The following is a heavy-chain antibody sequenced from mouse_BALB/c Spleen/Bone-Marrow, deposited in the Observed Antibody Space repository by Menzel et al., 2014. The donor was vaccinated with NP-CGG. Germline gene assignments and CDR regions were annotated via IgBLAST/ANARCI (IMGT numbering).Heavy chain of an antibody. V-gene: IGHV1-69*02. D-gene: IGHD2-2*01. Sequence: VQLQDSGAELVKPGAPVKLSCKASGYTFTSYWMNWVKQRPGRGLEWIGRIDPSDSETHYNQKFKDKATLTVDKSSSTAYIQLSSLTSEDSAVYYCARSTGYYWYFDVWGAGTTVTVSS. CDR1: GYTFTSYW. CDR2: IDPSDSET. J-gene: IGHJ1*01. CDR3: ARSTGYYWYFDV.